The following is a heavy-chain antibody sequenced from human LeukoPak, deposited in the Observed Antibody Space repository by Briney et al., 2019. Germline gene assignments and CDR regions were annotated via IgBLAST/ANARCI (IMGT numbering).Heavy chain of an antibody. CDR2: ISPAGNT. V-gene: IGHV4-4*07. CDR1: VGAILINY. D-gene: IGHD3-22*01. J-gene: IGHJ6*03. Sequence: PSQSPCLTRGVSVGAILINYSSCIPQPARRGPERIWRISPAGNTEYEPSLKTRVTMSTDLSKKQFSLRLRSVTAADTAVYYCARLKFYDSTGYSPGYYMDVWGKGTAVTVSS. CDR3: ARLKFYDSTGYSPGYYMDV.